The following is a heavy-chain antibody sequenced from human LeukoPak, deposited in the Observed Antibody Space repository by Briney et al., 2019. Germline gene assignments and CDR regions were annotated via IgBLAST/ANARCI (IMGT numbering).Heavy chain of an antibody. V-gene: IGHV4-34*01. CDR1: GGSFSGYY. Sequence: SETLSLTCAVYGGSFSGYYWSWIRQPPGKGLEWIGEINHSGSTNYNPSLKSRVTISVDTSKNQFSLKLSSVTAADTAVYYCVRVKRFLVRNYYMDVWGKGTTVTVSS. CDR3: VRVKRFLVRNYYMDV. J-gene: IGHJ6*03. CDR2: INHSGST. D-gene: IGHD3-3*01.